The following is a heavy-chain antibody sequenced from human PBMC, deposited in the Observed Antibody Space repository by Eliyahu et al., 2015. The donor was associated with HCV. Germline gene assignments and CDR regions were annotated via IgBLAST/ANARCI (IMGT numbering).Heavy chain of an antibody. D-gene: IGHD2-2*01. V-gene: IGHV3-74*01. J-gene: IGHJ3*02. CDR1: GFTFSNXC. CDR2: INSDESST. Sequence: EVQLVESGGGLVQPGGSLRLSCAXSGFTFSNXCRHWVRQAPGKGLVGVSRINSDESSTNYADXVKGRFTISRDNAKNTLYLQMNSLRAEDTAVYYCSRGGIVVVPAAMRWAFDIWGQGTMVTVSS. CDR3: SRGGIVVVPAAMRWAFDI.